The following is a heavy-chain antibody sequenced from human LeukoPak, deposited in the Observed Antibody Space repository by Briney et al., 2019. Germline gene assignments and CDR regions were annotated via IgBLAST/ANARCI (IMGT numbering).Heavy chain of an antibody. CDR2: IYTSGST. D-gene: IGHD2-15*01. CDR1: GGSISSGSYY. J-gene: IGHJ6*02. Sequence: PSQTLSLTCTVSGGSISSGSYYWSWIRQPAGKGLEWIGRIYTSGSTNYNPSLKSRVTISVDTSKNQFSLKLSSVTAADTAVYYCARRRVVVAANEDYYYYGMDVWGQGTTVTVSS. V-gene: IGHV4-61*02. CDR3: ARRRVVVAANEDYYYYGMDV.